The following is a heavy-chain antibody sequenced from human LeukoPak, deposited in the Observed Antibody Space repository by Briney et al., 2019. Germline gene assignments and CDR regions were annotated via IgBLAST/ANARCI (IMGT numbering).Heavy chain of an antibody. J-gene: IGHJ4*02. CDR3: AGMITFGGVNSDY. CDR2: IYSGGST. D-gene: IGHD3-16*01. Sequence: PGGSLRLSCAASEFSVGSNYMTWVRQAPGKGLEWVSLIYSGGSTYQPDSVKGRFTISRDNSKNTLYLQMNSLRAEDTAVYYCAGMITFGGVNSDYWGQGTLVTVSS. CDR1: EFSVGSNY. V-gene: IGHV3-66*01.